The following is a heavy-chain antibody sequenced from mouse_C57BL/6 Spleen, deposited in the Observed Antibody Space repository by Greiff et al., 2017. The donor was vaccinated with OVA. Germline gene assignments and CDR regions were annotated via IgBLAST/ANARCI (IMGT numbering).Heavy chain of an antibody. J-gene: IGHJ4*01. V-gene: IGHV3-6*01. CDR1: GYSITSGYY. CDR2: ISYDGSN. CDR3: ARVYDGYSYYYAMDY. Sequence: EVKLMESGPGLVKPSQSLSLTCSVTGYSITSGYYWNWIRQFPGNKLEWMGYISYDGSNNYNPSLKNRISITRDTSKNQFFLKLNSVTTEDTATYYCARVYDGYSYYYAMDYWGQGTSVTVSS. D-gene: IGHD2-3*01.